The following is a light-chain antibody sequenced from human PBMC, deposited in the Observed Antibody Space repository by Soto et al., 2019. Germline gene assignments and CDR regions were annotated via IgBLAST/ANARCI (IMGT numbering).Light chain of an antibody. CDR3: QPYNNWTRT. CDR1: QSVSSH. J-gene: IGKJ1*01. V-gene: IGKV3-15*01. CDR2: GAS. Sequence: ELVMAQSPATLSVAPGDIATLSCRASQSVSSHLVWYQQKPGQAPRIIIYGASTRATGIPARFSGSGSGTECTLTISSLQSEAVTLYYCQPYNNWTRTSGQGTMADI.